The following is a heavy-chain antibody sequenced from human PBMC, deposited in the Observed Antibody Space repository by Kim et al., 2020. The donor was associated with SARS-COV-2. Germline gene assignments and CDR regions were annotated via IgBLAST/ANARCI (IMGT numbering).Heavy chain of an antibody. J-gene: IGHJ6*02. CDR3: ARAWSGYYYYYYGMDV. CDR1: GYTFTSYD. V-gene: IGHV1-8*01. CDR2: MNPNSGNT. Sequence: ASVKVSCKASGYTFTSYDINWVRQATGQGLEWMGWMNPNSGNTGYAQKFQGRVTMTRNTSISTAYMELSSLRSEDTAVYYCARAWSGYYYYYYGMDVWGQGTTVTVSS. D-gene: IGHD3-3*01.